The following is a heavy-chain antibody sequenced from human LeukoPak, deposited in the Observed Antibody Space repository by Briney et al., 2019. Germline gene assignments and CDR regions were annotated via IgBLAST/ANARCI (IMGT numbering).Heavy chain of an antibody. CDR2: IYPGDSDT. V-gene: IGHV5-51*01. J-gene: IGHJ4*02. CDR3: ARRSGSFQGDYNFDY. CDR1: GYIFTSYW. Sequence: GESLKISCKGSGYIFTSYWIAWVRQMPGKGLGWMGIIYPGDSDTRYSPSFQGQVTISADKSISTAYLQWSSPKASDTAMYYCARRSGSFQGDYNFDYWGQGTLVTVSS. D-gene: IGHD1-26*01.